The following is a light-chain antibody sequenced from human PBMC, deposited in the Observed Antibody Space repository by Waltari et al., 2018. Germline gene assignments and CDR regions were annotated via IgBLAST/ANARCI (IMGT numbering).Light chain of an antibody. CDR2: NDV. CDR3: VGWDGSLRAYV. V-gene: IGLV1-47*01. Sequence: QPVLTQPPSASGTPGQRVTIPCSGSSSNIGNANVYWYQQLPGKAPKLLIYNDVQRPSGVPDRFSGSKSGTSASLAISGLRSEDEADYYCVGWDGSLRAYVFGTGTMLTVL. J-gene: IGLJ1*01. CDR1: SSNIGNAN.